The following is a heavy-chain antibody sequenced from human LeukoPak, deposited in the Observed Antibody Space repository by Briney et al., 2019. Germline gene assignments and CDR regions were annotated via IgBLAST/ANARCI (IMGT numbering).Heavy chain of an antibody. Sequence: SETLSLTCGVYGGSFSGYYWTWIRQSPGMGLEWVGEIIHSGRTNYNPSLTSRVTISIDTSKNQFSLELSSVTAADTAVYYCARGVLVTVYAAFDYWGQGTLVTVSS. D-gene: IGHD2-8*01. J-gene: IGHJ4*02. CDR1: GGSFSGYY. CDR3: ARGVLVTVYAAFDY. V-gene: IGHV4-34*01. CDR2: IIHSGRT.